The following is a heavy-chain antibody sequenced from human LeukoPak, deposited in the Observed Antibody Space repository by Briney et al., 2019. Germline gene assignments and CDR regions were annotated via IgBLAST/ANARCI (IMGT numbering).Heavy chain of an antibody. CDR3: AREGSFFGVVISGAFDI. CDR1: GGTFSSYA. D-gene: IGHD3-3*01. Sequence: ASVKVSCKASGGTFSSYAISWVRQAPGQGLEWMGGIIPIFGTANYAQKLQGRVTITADESTSTAYMELSSLRSEDTAVYYCAREGSFFGVVISGAFDIWGQGTMVTVSS. V-gene: IGHV1-69*13. CDR2: IIPIFGTA. J-gene: IGHJ3*02.